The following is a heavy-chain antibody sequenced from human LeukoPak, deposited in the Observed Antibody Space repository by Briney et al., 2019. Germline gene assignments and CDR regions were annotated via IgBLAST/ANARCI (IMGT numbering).Heavy chain of an antibody. CDR3: ARHLSGVTGYTYGRGIDY. D-gene: IGHD5-18*01. CDR2: ISSSSSYI. CDR1: GFTFSSYS. V-gene: IGHV3-21*01. J-gene: IGHJ4*02. Sequence: PGGSLRLSCAAAGFTFSSYSMNWVRQAPGKWLEWVSSISSSSSYIYYADSVKGRFTISRDSAKTSLYLQMISLRAEDTAVYYCARHLSGVTGYTYGRGIDYWGQGTLVTVSS.